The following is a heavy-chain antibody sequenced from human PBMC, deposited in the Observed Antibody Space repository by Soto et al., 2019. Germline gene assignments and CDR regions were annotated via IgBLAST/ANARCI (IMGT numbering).Heavy chain of an antibody. CDR2: ISYDGSNK. Sequence: GGSLRLSCAASGFTFSSYAMHWVRQAPGKGLEWVAVISYDGSNKYYADSVKGRFTISRDNSKNTLYLQMNSLRAEDTAVYYCARPISMVRGAKADYWGQGTLVTVSS. CDR1: GFTFSSYA. V-gene: IGHV3-30-3*01. J-gene: IGHJ4*02. D-gene: IGHD3-10*01. CDR3: ARPISMVRGAKADY.